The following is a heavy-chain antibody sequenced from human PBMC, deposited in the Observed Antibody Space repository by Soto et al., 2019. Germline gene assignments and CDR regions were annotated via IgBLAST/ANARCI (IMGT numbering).Heavy chain of an antibody. J-gene: IGHJ6*04. CDR3: ARAALSDYLWGSYLNV. CDR1: GGTFSSYT. CDR2: IIPILGIA. D-gene: IGHD3-16*01. V-gene: IGHV1-69*02. Sequence: QVQLVQSGAEVQKPGSSVKVSCKASGGTFSSYTISWVRQAPGQGLEWMGRIIPILGIANYAQKFQGRVTITADKSTSTAYMELSSLRSEDTAVYYCARAALSDYLWGSYLNVWGKGTTVTVSS.